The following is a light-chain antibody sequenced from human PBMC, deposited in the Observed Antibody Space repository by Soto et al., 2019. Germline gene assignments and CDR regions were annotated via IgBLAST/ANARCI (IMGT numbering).Light chain of an antibody. CDR2: AAS. V-gene: IGKV1-39*01. Sequence: DVQLTQSPSSLSASVGYRVTITCRVSQGISSYLNWYQQKPVKAPKLLIYAASSLQSGVPSRFSGSGSGTDFTLTISSLQPEDFVTYYCQQSYSNPRTFGQWTKVDIK. J-gene: IGKJ1*01. CDR3: QQSYSNPRT. CDR1: QGISSY.